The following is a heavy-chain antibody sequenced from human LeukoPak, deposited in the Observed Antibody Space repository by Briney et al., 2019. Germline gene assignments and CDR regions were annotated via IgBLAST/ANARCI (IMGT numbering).Heavy chain of an antibody. CDR3: AKDGVAAAVKLDY. J-gene: IGHJ4*02. CDR1: GGSFSGYY. V-gene: IGHV4-34*01. Sequence: SETLSLTCAVYGGSFSGYYWSWIPQPPGKGLEWIGEINHSGSTNCNPSLKSRVTISVDTSKNQFSLKLSSVIAADTAVYYCAKDGVAAAVKLDYWGQGTLVTVSS. D-gene: IGHD6-13*01. CDR2: INHSGST.